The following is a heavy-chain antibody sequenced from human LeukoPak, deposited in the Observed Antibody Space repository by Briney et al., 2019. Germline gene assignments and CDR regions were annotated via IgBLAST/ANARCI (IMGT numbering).Heavy chain of an antibody. V-gene: IGHV1-2*02. J-gene: IGHJ6*03. Sequence: ASVKVSCKASGYTFTGYYMHWVRQAPGQGLEWMGWINPNSGGTNYAQKFQGRVTMTRDTSISTAYMELSRLRSDDTAVYYCARGELGYCSSTSCYRYYYYYMDVWGKGTTVTVSS. CDR3: ARGELGYCSSTSCYRYYYYYMDV. CDR2: INPNSGGT. CDR1: GYTFTGYY. D-gene: IGHD2-2*01.